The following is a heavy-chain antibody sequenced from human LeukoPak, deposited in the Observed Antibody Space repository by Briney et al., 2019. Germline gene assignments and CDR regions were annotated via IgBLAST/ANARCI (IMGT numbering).Heavy chain of an antibody. D-gene: IGHD6-13*01. CDR3: ARDHEAAAAYDY. Sequence: GGSLRLSCAASGFTFSSYSMNWVRQAPGKGLEWVSSISSSSSYIYYADSVKGRFTISRDNAKNSLYLQMNSLRAEDTAVYYCARDHEAAAAYDYWGQGTLVTVSS. CDR1: GFTFSSYS. CDR2: ISSSSSYI. J-gene: IGHJ4*02. V-gene: IGHV3-21*01.